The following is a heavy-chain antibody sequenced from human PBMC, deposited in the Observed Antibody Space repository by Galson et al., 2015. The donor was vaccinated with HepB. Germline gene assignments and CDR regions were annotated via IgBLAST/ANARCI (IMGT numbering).Heavy chain of an antibody. CDR1: GFTFSSYS. Sequence: SLRLSCAASGFTFSSYSMNWVRQAPGKGLEWVSYISSSSSTIYYADSVKGRFTISRDNAKNSLYLQMNSLRDEDTAVYYCARDEGIVVVVLFFSFDIWGRGTMVTVSS. V-gene: IGHV3-48*02. CDR2: ISSSSSTI. D-gene: IGHD2-15*01. J-gene: IGHJ3*02. CDR3: ARDEGIVVVVLFFSFDI.